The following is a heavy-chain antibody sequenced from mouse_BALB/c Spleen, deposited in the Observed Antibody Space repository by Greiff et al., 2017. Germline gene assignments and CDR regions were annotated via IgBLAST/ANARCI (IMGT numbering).Heavy chain of an antibody. CDR1: GYTFTSYY. V-gene: IGHV1S81*02. CDR3: ARSELPSYYFDY. J-gene: IGHJ2*01. CDR2: INPSNGGT. Sequence: QVQLQQPGAELVKPGASVKLSCKASGYTFTSYYMYWVKQRPGQGLEWIGGINPSNGGTNFNEKFKSKATLTVDKSSSTAYMQLSSLTSEDSAVYYCARSELPSYYFDYWGQGTTLTVSS. D-gene: IGHD1-1*01.